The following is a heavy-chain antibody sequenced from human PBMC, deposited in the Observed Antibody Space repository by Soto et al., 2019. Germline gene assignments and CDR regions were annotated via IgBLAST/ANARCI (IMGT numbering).Heavy chain of an antibody. Sequence: PGESLKISCKHSGHSFTSYWIGWVRQMPGKGLEWMGIIYPGDSDTRYSPSFQGQVTISADKSISTAYLQWSSLKASDTAMYYCARHLSTTPYCSGGSRYHFDYWGQGTLVTVSS. D-gene: IGHD2-15*01. V-gene: IGHV5-51*01. J-gene: IGHJ4*02. CDR1: GHSFTSYW. CDR3: ARHLSTTPYCSGGSRYHFDY. CDR2: IYPGDSDT.